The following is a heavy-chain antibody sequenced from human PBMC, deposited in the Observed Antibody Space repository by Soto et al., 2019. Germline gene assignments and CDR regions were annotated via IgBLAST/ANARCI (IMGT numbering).Heavy chain of an antibody. D-gene: IGHD1-1*01. Sequence: QVQLVESGGGLVKPGGSLRLSCAASGFTFSDYYMSWIRQAPGKGLEWVSYISSSGSTIYYADSVKGRFTISRDNAKNSLYLKMNSLRAEDTAGYYCAKTGDNYYYYYMDLWGKGTPVTVSS. V-gene: IGHV3-11*01. CDR1: GFTFSDYY. CDR2: ISSSGSTI. J-gene: IGHJ6*03. CDR3: AKTGDNYYYYYMDL.